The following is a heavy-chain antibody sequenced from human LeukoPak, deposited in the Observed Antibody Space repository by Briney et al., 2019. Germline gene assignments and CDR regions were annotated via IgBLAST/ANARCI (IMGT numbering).Heavy chain of an antibody. V-gene: IGHV4-38-2*02. CDR1: GYSISSGYF. J-gene: IGHJ4*02. CDR2: IYYSGST. D-gene: IGHD4-17*01. Sequence: PSETLSRTCTVSGYSISSGYFWGWIRQPPGKGLEWMGSIYYSGSTYYNPSLKSRVTISVDTSKNQFSLKLSSVTAADTAVYYCALSPPDDYGDYYFDYWGQGTLVTVSS. CDR3: ALSPPDDYGDYYFDY.